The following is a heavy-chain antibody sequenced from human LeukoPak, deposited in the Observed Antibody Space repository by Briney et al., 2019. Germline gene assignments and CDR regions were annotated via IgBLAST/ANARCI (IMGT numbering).Heavy chain of an antibody. V-gene: IGHV3-7*01. Sequence: PGGSLRLSCAASGFTFSIFWMSWVRQAPGKGLECVASVKQDGGVKYNFASVRGRFTISRYNAKNTVYLEMNSLRVEDTAVYYCARGRGVDYWGQGTLVTVSS. D-gene: IGHD3-10*01. CDR3: ARGRGVDY. J-gene: IGHJ4*02. CDR1: GFTFSIFW. CDR2: VKQDGGVK.